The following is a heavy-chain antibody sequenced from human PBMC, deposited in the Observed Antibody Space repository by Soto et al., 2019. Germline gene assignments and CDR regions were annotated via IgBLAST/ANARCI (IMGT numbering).Heavy chain of an antibody. D-gene: IGHD6-19*01. CDR1: GFTFSSYA. CDR3: AKEGEHSSGWANFDY. J-gene: IGHJ4*02. Sequence: EVQLLESGGGLEQPGGSLRLSCAASGFTFSSYAMSWVRQAPGKGLEWVSAISGSGVSTYYADSVKGRFTISRDNSKNTLYLQMNSLRAEDTAVYYCAKEGEHSSGWANFDYWGQGTLVTVSS. CDR2: ISGSGVST. V-gene: IGHV3-23*01.